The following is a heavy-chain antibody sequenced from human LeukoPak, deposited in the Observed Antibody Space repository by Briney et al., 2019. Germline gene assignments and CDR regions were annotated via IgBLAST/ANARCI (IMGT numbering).Heavy chain of an antibody. CDR2: IIPIFGTA. D-gene: IGHD2-8*01. CDR1: GGTFSSYA. CDR3: ARDRANGVCFDY. Sequence: ASVKVSCKASGGTFSSYAISWVRQAPGQGLEWMGGIIPIFGTANYAQKFQGRVTITADESTSTAYMELSSLRSEDTAVYYCARDRANGVCFDYWGQGTLVTVSS. J-gene: IGHJ4*02. V-gene: IGHV1-69*13.